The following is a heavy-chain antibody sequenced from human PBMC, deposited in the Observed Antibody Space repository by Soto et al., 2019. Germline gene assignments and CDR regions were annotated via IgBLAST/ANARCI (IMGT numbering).Heavy chain of an antibody. Sequence: SVKVSCKASGGTFNNYVINWVRQAPGQGLEWMAGIIPIFGTPNYAQKFQGRVTITADKSTSTAYMEPNSLRSEDTAVYYCAGRCDGTNCLAHFDYWGQGTLVTVSS. V-gene: IGHV1-69*06. CDR3: AGRCDGTNCLAHFDY. D-gene: IGHD2-2*01. CDR2: IIPIFGTP. CDR1: GGTFNNYV. J-gene: IGHJ4*02.